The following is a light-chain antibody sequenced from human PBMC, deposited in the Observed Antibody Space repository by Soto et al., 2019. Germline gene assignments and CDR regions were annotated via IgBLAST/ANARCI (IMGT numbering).Light chain of an antibody. V-gene: IGKV3-15*01. CDR2: GAS. CDR3: QHYNNWPRT. CDR1: QSVSSN. J-gene: IGKJ1*01. Sequence: EIVMTQSPATLSVSPGESATLSCRASQSVSSNLAWYQQKPGQAPRLLIYGASTRATGIPARFSGSVSGTEFTLTISSLQSEDFAVYYCQHYNNWPRTFGQGTKVEIK.